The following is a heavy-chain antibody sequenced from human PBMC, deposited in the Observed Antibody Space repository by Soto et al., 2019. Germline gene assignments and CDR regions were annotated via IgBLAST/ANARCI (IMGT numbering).Heavy chain of an antibody. CDR3: ARAGGYSQGYFDL. V-gene: IGHV1-46*01. Sequence: ASVKVSCKASGYTFTSYYMHWVRQAPGQGLEWMGIMSPSAGSTSYAQKFQGRVTMTRDTSTSTVYMELSGLISEDTAVYYCARAGGYSQGYFDLWGRGTLVTVSS. D-gene: IGHD5-18*01. CDR2: MSPSAGST. J-gene: IGHJ2*01. CDR1: GYTFTSYY.